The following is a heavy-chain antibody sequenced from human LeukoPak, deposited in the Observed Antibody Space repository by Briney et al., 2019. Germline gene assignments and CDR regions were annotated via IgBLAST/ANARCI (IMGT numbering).Heavy chain of an antibody. CDR3: ARDDGYCSRGSCYGKFDY. Sequence: GASVNVSCKASGYTFTGYYLHWVRQAPGQGLEWMGWINPTSGDTNYAQKFQGRVTMTRDTFISTAYMDLSRLRSDDTAVYYCARDDGYCSRGSCYGKFDYWGQGTLVTVSS. V-gene: IGHV1-2*02. CDR2: INPTSGDT. D-gene: IGHD2-15*01. CDR1: GYTFTGYY. J-gene: IGHJ4*02.